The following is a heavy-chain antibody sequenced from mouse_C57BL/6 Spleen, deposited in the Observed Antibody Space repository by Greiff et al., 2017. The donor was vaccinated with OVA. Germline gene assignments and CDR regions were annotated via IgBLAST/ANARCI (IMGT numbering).Heavy chain of an antibody. CDR3: TRWGLRRGYYFDY. CDR1: GYTFTDYE. J-gene: IGHJ2*01. V-gene: IGHV1-15*01. D-gene: IGHD2-4*01. CDR2: IDPETGGT. Sequence: VKLVESGAELVRPGASVTLSCKASGYTFTDYEMHWVKQTPVHGLEWIGAIDPETGGTAYNQKFKGKAILTADKSSSTAYMELRSLTSEDSAVYYCTRWGLRRGYYFDYWGQGTTLTVSS.